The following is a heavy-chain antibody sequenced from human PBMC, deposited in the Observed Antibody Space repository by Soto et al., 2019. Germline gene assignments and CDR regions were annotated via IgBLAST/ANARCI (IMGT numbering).Heavy chain of an antibody. CDR2: ISPSSSYI. CDR3: ARSRGLAVRPLDL. D-gene: IGHD6-6*01. CDR1: GFIFSSST. V-gene: IGHV3-21*04. Sequence: PWGSLRLSCAAPGFIFSSSTLSWVRQAPGKGLEWVSCISPSSSYIYYADSVKGRFSISRDNAENSLYLHMISPRPEDTAYYYCARSRGLAVRPLDLWGQGTLVTVYS. J-gene: IGHJ5*02.